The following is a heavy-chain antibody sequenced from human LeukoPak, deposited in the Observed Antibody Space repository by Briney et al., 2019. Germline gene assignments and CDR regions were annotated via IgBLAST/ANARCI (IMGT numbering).Heavy chain of an antibody. J-gene: IGHJ3*02. Sequence: PSETLSLTCAVYGGSFSGYYWSWIRQPPGKGLEWIGYFYYSGSTNYNPSLKSRVTISVDTSKNQFSLKLSSVTAADTAVYYCARGLGRAFDIWGQGTMVTVSS. V-gene: IGHV4-59*01. CDR3: ARGLGRAFDI. CDR1: GGSFSGYY. CDR2: FYYSGST. D-gene: IGHD3-16*01.